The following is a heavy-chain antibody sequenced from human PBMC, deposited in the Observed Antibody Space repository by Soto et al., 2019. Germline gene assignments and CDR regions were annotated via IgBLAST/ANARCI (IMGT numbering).Heavy chain of an antibody. CDR1: GYTFTSYD. D-gene: IGHD2-15*01. CDR2: MSPNSGHT. V-gene: IGHV1-8*01. J-gene: IGHJ4*02. CDR3: ARGPRVTATSFDY. Sequence: ASVKVSCKASGYTFTSYDINWVLQATGQGLEWMGWMSPNSGHTGYAQKFQGRVTMTRNTSISTAYMELSSLRSEDTAVYYCARGPRVTATSFDYWGQGTLVTVSS.